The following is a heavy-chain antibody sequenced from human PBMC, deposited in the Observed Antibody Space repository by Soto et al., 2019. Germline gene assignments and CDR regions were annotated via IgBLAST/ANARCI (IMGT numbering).Heavy chain of an antibody. CDR3: AHSLHILTGYYHYFDY. J-gene: IGHJ4*02. D-gene: IGHD3-9*01. V-gene: IGHV2-5*02. CDR2: IYWDDDK. CDR1: GFSLSTSGVG. Sequence: QITLKESGPTLVKPTQTLTLTCTFSGFSLSTSGVGVGWIRQPPGKALEWLALIYWDDDKRYSPSLKSRLTITKDTSKNQAVLTMTNMDPVDTATYYCAHSLHILTGYYHYFDYWGQGTLVTVSS.